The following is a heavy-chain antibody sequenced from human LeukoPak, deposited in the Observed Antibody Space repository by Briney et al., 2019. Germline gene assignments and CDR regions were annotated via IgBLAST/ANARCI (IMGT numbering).Heavy chain of an antibody. D-gene: IGHD3-10*01. CDR1: GFTFGSYG. V-gene: IGHV3-30*18. J-gene: IGHJ6*02. CDR3: AKLWFGELMDV. CDR2: ISYDGSNK. Sequence: PGRSLRLSCAASGFTFGSYGMHWVRQAPGKGLEWVAVISYDGSNKYYADSVKGRFTISRDNSKNTLYLQMNSLRAEDTAVYYCAKLWFGELMDVWGQGTTVTVSS.